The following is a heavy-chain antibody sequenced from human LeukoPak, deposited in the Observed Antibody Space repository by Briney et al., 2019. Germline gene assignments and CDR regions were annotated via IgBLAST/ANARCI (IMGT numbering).Heavy chain of an antibody. V-gene: IGHV4-59*01. CDR2: IYYNGST. CDR1: GGSISSYY. Sequence: PSETLSLTCTVSGGSISSYYWSWIRQPPGKGLEWIGDIYYNGSTKYNPSLKSRVTISVDASKNQFSLKLTSVTAADTAVYYCASLDGGYSEAVGHWGQGTLVTVSS. D-gene: IGHD4-23*01. CDR3: ASLDGGYSEAVGH. J-gene: IGHJ4*02.